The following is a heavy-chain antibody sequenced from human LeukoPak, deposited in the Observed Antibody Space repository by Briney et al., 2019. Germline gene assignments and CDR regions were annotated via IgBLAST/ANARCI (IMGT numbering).Heavy chain of an antibody. D-gene: IGHD4-17*01. CDR2: IYPGDSDT. CDR3: AGQGEDYGDSSWFDP. CDR1: GYSFTSYW. V-gene: IGHV5-51*01. Sequence: GESLKISCKGSGYSFTSYWIGWVRQMPGKGLEWMGIIYPGDSDTRYSPSFQGQVTISADKSISTAYLQWSSLKASDTAMYYFAGQGEDYGDSSWFDPWGQGTLVTVSS. J-gene: IGHJ5*02.